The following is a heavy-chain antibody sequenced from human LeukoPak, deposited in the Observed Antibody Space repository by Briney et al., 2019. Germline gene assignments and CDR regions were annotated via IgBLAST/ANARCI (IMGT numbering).Heavy chain of an antibody. CDR1: GFTFSGYW. Sequence: PGGSLRLSCAASGFTFSGYWMRWVRRAPGKGLMWVSRINSDGSSTTYADSVKGRFTISRDNTKNTLYLQMDSLRAEDTAVYYCARDINGDYSYWGQGTLVTVSS. D-gene: IGHD4-17*01. J-gene: IGHJ4*02. V-gene: IGHV3-74*01. CDR3: ARDINGDYSY. CDR2: INSDGSST.